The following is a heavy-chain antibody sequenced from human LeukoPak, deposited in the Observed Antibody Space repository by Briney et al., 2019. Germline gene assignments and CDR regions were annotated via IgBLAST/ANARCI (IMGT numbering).Heavy chain of an antibody. J-gene: IGHJ4*02. CDR1: GGSISSYY. Sequence: SETLSLTCTVSGGSISSYYWSWIRQPPGKGLEWIGYIYYSGSTNYNPSLKSRVTISVDTSKNQFSLKLSSVTAADTAVYYCAGSSPGGGMVFDYWGQGTLVTVSS. CDR2: IYYSGST. CDR3: AGSSPGGGMVFDY. V-gene: IGHV4-59*01. D-gene: IGHD2-8*01.